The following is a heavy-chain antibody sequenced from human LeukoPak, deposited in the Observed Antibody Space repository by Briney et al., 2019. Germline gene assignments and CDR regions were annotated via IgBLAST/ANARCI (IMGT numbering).Heavy chain of an antibody. Sequence: GGSLRLSCAASGFTFSSYAMSWVRRAPGKGLEWVSAISGSGGSTYYADSVKGRFTISRDNSKNTLYLQMNSLRAEDTAVYYCAKDLFSMIVADFDYWGQGTLVTVSS. CDR2: ISGSGGST. J-gene: IGHJ4*02. CDR3: AKDLFSMIVADFDY. CDR1: GFTFSSYA. D-gene: IGHD3-22*01. V-gene: IGHV3-23*01.